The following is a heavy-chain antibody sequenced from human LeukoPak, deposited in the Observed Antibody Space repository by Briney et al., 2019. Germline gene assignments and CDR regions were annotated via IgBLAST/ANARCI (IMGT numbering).Heavy chain of an antibody. D-gene: IGHD3-10*02. CDR1: EFTFSNYA. Sequence: GGSLRLSCAASEFTFSNYAMQWIRQAPGNGLEWVSGISASGGSTWYADTVKGPFTISRDTSKNTLYLQMNSLRAEDTAVYYCAKYVSAKGPPYALDVWGQGTTVTVSS. CDR3: AKYVSAKGPPYALDV. J-gene: IGHJ6*02. V-gene: IGHV3-23*01. CDR2: ISASGGST.